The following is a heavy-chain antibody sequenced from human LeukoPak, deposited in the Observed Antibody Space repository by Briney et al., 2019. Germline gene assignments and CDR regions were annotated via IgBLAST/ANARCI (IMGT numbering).Heavy chain of an antibody. CDR1: GGSISTYY. V-gene: IGHV4-59*12. CDR2: MFYSGST. J-gene: IGHJ4*02. Sequence: SETLSLTCSVSGGSISTYYWSWIRQPPGKGLEWIGYMFYSGSTNYNPSLKSRVTISVDTSKNQFSLKLSSVTAADTAVYYCARGSASYDYVWGSYRPPYFDYWGQGTLVTVSS. D-gene: IGHD3-16*02. CDR3: ARGSASYDYVWGSYRPPYFDY.